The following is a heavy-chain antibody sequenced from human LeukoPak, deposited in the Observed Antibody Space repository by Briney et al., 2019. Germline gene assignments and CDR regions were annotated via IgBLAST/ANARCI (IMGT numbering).Heavy chain of an antibody. Sequence: PSETLSLTCTVSGGSISSSSYYWGWIRQPPGKGLEWIGSIYYSGSTYYNPSLKSRVTISVDTSKNQFSLKLSSVTAADTAVYYCARDGGVPAAETGLDYWGQGTLVTVSS. CDR2: IYYSGST. CDR3: ARDGGVPAAETGLDY. D-gene: IGHD2-2*01. J-gene: IGHJ4*02. CDR1: GGSISSSSYY. V-gene: IGHV4-39*02.